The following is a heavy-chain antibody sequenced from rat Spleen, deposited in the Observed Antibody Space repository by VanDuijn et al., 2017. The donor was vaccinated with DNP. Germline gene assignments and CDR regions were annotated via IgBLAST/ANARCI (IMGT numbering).Heavy chain of an antibody. J-gene: IGHJ4*01. Sequence: EVQLVESGGGLVQPGGSLKLSCVVSGFTFSDYNMAWVRQAPKKGLEWVATINYDGSNTYYRDSVKGRFTISRENAQRTLYLQMDSLRSEDTATYYCARGDAWGQGTSVTVSS. CDR2: INYDGSNT. V-gene: IGHV5-7*01. CDR1: GFTFSDYN. CDR3: ARGDA.